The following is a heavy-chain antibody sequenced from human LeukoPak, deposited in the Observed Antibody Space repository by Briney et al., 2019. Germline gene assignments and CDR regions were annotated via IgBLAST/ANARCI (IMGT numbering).Heavy chain of an antibody. V-gene: IGHV3-15*01. Sequence: GWSLRLSCAASGLPFSNAWMTWVRQAPGKGLEWVGRIKSKTDGGTTDYAAPVKGRFTISRDDSKNTLYLQMNSLRTEDTALYYCTSSGTSGAGDFDYWGQGTLVTVSS. CDR3: TSSGTSGAGDFDY. CDR2: IKSKTDGGTT. J-gene: IGHJ4*02. CDR1: GLPFSNAW. D-gene: IGHD1-26*01.